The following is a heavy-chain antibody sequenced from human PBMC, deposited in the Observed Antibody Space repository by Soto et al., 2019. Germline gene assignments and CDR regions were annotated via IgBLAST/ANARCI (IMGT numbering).Heavy chain of an antibody. CDR2: INPSLGST. V-gene: IGHV1-46*01. J-gene: IGHJ2*01. Sequence: ASVKVCANAAAYTFTSYYMHWVRHAPGQGLERMGIINPSLGSTTYAQKFQARLTITRDTSTSTVYMELSRLRSEDTPVYYCATDRY. CDR3: ATDRY. CDR1: AYTFTSYY.